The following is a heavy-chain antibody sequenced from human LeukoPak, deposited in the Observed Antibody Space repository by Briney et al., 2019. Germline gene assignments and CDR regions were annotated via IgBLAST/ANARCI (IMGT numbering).Heavy chain of an antibody. J-gene: IGHJ4*02. CDR1: GFSISAYE. V-gene: IGHV3-30-3*01. Sequence: GGSLRLSCAASGFSISAYEMHWVRQAPGKELEWVAVISGDGNIQLYSDSVKGRFTISRDTSKTTLYLQMNSLRAEDTAVYYCAKDLLPGAPDYFDYWGQGTLVTVSS. CDR3: AKDLLPGAPDYFDY. D-gene: IGHD1-26*01. CDR2: ISGDGNIQ.